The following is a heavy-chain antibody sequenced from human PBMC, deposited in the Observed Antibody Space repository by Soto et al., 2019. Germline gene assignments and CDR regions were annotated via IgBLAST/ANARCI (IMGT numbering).Heavy chain of an antibody. J-gene: IGHJ4*02. Sequence: QLQLQESGPGLVKPSETLSLTCTVSGGSISSSSYYWGWIRQPPGKGLEWIGSIYYSGSTYYNPSLQIRVTLSVDTSKNQFSLKLSSVTAADTAVYYCARHSRSRVNGETRPFEYWGQGTLVTVSS. CDR1: GGSISSSSYY. CDR2: IYYSGST. D-gene: IGHD1-1*01. CDR3: ARHSRSRVNGETRPFEY. V-gene: IGHV4-39*01.